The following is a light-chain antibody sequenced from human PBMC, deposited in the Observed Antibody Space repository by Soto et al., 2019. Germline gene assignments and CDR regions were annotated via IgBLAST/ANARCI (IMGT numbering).Light chain of an antibody. CDR3: QQSYSSPFT. V-gene: IGKV1-39*01. CDR1: HTISTY. Sequence: DIQMTQSPYSLSASVGDRVTITCRASHTISTYLNWFQQKPGKAPKLLISAASSLQSGVPSRFSGSGSGTDFTLTISSLQPEDFATYYCQQSYSSPFTFGPGNKVDIK. CDR2: AAS. J-gene: IGKJ3*01.